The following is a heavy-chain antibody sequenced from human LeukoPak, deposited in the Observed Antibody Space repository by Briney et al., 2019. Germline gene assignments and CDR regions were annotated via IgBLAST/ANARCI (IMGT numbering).Heavy chain of an antibody. CDR2: IYHSGST. V-gene: IGHV4-4*02. CDR3: ARVATNYDSRDDAFDI. J-gene: IGHJ3*02. D-gene: IGHD3-22*01. CDR1: GGSISSSNW. Sequence: PSETLSLTCAISGGSISSSNWWSWVRQPPGKGLEWIGEIYHSGSTNYNPSLKSRVTISVDKSKNQFSLKLSSVTAADTAVYYCARVATNYDSRDDAFDIWGQGTMVTVSS.